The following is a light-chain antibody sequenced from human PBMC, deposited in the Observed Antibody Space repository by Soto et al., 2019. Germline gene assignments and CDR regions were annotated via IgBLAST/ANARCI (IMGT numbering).Light chain of an antibody. V-gene: IGKV3-20*01. CDR3: QQYGSSPTWT. Sequence: EIVLTQSPGTLSLSPGERATLSCRASQSVSSSYLAWYQQKPGQAPRLLIYGASSRATGIPDRFSGSGSGTDFTLTISRLEPEDLAVYYGQQYGSSPTWTFGQGTKVESK. CDR2: GAS. CDR1: QSVSSSY. J-gene: IGKJ1*01.